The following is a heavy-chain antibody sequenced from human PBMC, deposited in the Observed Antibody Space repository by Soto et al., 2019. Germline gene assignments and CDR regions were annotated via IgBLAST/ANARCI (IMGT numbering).Heavy chain of an antibody. Sequence: QVQLQESGPGLGKPSQTLSLTCTVSGVSISSGAYYWSWIRQHPGKGLEWIGYIYYSGSTYYNPSLKSRVTISVDTSKHLFSLKVRSVTAADTAVYYCARTWNGAFDYWGQGTLVTVSS. CDR1: GVSISSGAYY. CDR3: ARTWNGAFDY. J-gene: IGHJ4*02. CDR2: IYYSGST. D-gene: IGHD1-1*01. V-gene: IGHV4-31*03.